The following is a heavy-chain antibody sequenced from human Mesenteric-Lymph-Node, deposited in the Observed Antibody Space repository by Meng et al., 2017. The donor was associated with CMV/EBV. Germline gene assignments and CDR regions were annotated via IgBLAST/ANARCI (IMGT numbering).Heavy chain of an antibody. V-gene: IGHV4-34*01. D-gene: IGHD3-9*01. CDR2: INHSGRT. Sequence: VQFYLWWAGLVKPSEPLAVTCAVYGGAFSGYYWNWIRQSPEKGLEWIGEINHSGRTTYNPSFTSRIIISVDTSTNQISLNMSSVTAADTAVYYCARGSSYDILTGYFDYWGQGALVTVSS. J-gene: IGHJ4*02. CDR3: ARGSSYDILTGYFDY. CDR1: GGAFSGYY.